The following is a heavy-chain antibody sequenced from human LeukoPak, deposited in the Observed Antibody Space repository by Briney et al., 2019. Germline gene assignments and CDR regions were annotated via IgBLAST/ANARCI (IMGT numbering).Heavy chain of an antibody. J-gene: IGHJ1*01. CDR2: IKSKTDGGTT. CDR3: TTPPGNYYAWAYFQH. D-gene: IGHD1-26*01. CDR1: GFTFSNAW. V-gene: IGHV3-15*01. Sequence: GGSLRLSCAAYGFTFSNAWMTWVRQAPGKGLEWVGRIKSKTDGGTTDYAAPVKGRFTISRDDSKNTLYLQMNSLKTDDTAVYYCTTPPGNYYAWAYFQHWGQGTLVTVSS.